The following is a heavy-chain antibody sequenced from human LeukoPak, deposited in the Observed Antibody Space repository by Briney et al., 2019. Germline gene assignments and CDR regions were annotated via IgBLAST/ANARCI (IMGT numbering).Heavy chain of an antibody. CDR2: ISWNSGSI. CDR3: AKDMRLGSSSWYGLTFDY. V-gene: IGHV3-9*01. D-gene: IGHD6-13*01. CDR1: GFTFDDYA. Sequence: SLRLSCAASGFTFDDYAMHWVRQAPGKGLEWVSGISWNSGSIGYADSVKGRFTISRDNAKNSLYLQMNSLRAEDTALYYCAKDMRLGSSSWYGLTFDYWGQGTLVTVSS. J-gene: IGHJ4*02.